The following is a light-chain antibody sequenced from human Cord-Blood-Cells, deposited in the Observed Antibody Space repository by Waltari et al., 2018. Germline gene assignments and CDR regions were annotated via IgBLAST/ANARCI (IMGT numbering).Light chain of an antibody. CDR2: AAS. J-gene: IGKJ2*01. CDR3: QQSYSTPYT. CDR1: QSISSY. V-gene: IGKV1-39*01. Sequence: KLTQSPSSLSASVGDRVTITCRASQSISSYLNWYQQKPGKAPKLLIYAASSLQSGVPSRYSGSGSGTDFTLTISSLQPEDFATYYCQQSYSTPYTFGQGTKLEIK.